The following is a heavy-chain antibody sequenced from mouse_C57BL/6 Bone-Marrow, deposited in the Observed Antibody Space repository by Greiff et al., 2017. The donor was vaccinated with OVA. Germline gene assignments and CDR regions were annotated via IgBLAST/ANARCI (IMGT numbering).Heavy chain of an antibody. D-gene: IGHD1-1*01. V-gene: IGHV1-77*01. CDR1: GYTFTYYY. Sequence: QVQLQQSGAELVKPGASVKISCKASGYTFTYYYINWVKQRPGQGLEWIGKIGPGSGSTYYNEKFKGKATLTADKSSSTAYMQLSSLTSEDSAVYFCARGGYYGSRGGWFAYWGQGTLVTVSA. J-gene: IGHJ3*01. CDR3: ARGGYYGSRGGWFAY. CDR2: IGPGSGST.